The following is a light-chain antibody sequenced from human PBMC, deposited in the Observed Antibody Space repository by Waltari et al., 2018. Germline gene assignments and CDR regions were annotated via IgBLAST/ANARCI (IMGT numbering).Light chain of an antibody. CDR3: QQYKTFPWT. CDR2: VAS. J-gene: IGKJ1*01. V-gene: IGKV1-16*01. Sequence: DIQMIQSPSSMYASVGDRVTINCRASEDIKNFVAWFQQKPGKAPKTLMYVASNLQRGVPSRLSGSGSGTDFTLTINGLQPEDFATYYCQQYKTFPWTFGHGTKVEVK. CDR1: EDIKNF.